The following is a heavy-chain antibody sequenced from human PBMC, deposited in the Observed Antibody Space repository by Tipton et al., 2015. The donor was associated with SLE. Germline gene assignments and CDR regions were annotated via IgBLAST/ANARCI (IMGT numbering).Heavy chain of an antibody. CDR1: GYTLTELS. CDR2: FVPEDGET. CDR3: ATDRGNGSGGSCYTDAFDS. V-gene: IGHV1-24*01. D-gene: IGHD2-15*01. J-gene: IGHJ3*02. Sequence: QLVQSGAEVKKPGASVKVSCKVSGYTLTELSMHWVRQAPGKGLEWMGGFVPEDGETIYAQKFQGRVTMTEDTSTDTAYMELSSLRSEDTAVYYCATDRGNGSGGSCYTDAFDSWGQGTMVTVSS.